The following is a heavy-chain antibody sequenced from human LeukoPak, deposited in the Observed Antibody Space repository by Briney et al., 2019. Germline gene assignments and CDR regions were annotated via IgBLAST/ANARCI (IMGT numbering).Heavy chain of an antibody. CDR1: GYTFSSYG. Sequence: ASVKVSCKASGYTFSSYGISWVRQAPGQGLEWMGWISAYNGNTNYRQNLQGRVTMTTETSTSTAYMDLRSMRSDDTAIYYCARDSPDGSGTYYNDSPDYWGQGTLVTVSS. CDR2: ISAYNGNT. J-gene: IGHJ4*02. D-gene: IGHD3-10*01. V-gene: IGHV1-18*01. CDR3: ARDSPDGSGTYYNDSPDY.